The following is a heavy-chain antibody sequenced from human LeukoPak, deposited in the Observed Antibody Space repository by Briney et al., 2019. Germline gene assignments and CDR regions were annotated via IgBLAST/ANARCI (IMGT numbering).Heavy chain of an antibody. CDR3: VHAYYYDSSPFDY. J-gene: IGHJ4*02. CDR2: IYLNDDN. Sequence: SAPTLFNPTHTLTLTCTFSGFSLIATKVGVVWIRQPPPNTLERLALIYLNDDNRYSPALTSRPAITKHTSKNEVVPTITNMDPLDTATYYCVHAYYYDSSPFDYWGQGTLVTVSS. CDR1: GFSLIATKVG. V-gene: IGHV2-5*01. D-gene: IGHD3-22*01.